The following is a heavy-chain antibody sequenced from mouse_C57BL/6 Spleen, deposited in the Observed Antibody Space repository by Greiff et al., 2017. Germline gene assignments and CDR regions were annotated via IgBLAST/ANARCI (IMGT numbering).Heavy chain of an antibody. CDR1: GYTFTSYW. J-gene: IGHJ4*01. CDR3: ARGQVATRAMDY. D-gene: IGHD1-1*01. Sequence: QVQLQQPGAELVKPGASVKLSCKASGYTFTSYWMHWVKQRPGQGLEWIGMIHPNSGSTNYNEKFKSKATLPVDKSSSTAYLQLSSLASEDSAVYYCARGQVATRAMDYWGQGTSVTVSS. CDR2: IHPNSGST. V-gene: IGHV1-64*01.